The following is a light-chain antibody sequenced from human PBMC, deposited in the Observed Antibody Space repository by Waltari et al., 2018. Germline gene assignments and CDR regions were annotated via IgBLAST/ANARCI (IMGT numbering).Light chain of an antibody. V-gene: IGKV3-20*01. CDR1: QSVRRA. J-gene: IGKJ1*01. CDR2: GAS. Sequence: EIVLTQSPGTLSLSLGERATVSCRASQSVRRALAWYQQKPGQAPSLLIYGASTRATGIPDRFSGSGSGTDFSLTISRLEPDDFAVYYCQQYLRLPVTFGQGTTVEI. CDR3: QQYLRLPVT.